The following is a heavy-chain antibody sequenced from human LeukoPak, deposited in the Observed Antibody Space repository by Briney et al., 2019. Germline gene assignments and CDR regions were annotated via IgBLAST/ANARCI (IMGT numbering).Heavy chain of an antibody. J-gene: IGHJ4*02. D-gene: IGHD5-18*01. CDR2: INPNSGGT. Sequence: GASVKVSCKASGYTFTGYHMHWVRQAPGQGLEWMGRINPNSGGTNYAQKFQGRVTMTRDTSISTAYMDLSRLRSDDTAVYYCAKAVDTAMLYDYWGQGTLVTVSS. CDR1: GYTFTGYH. V-gene: IGHV1-2*06. CDR3: AKAVDTAMLYDY.